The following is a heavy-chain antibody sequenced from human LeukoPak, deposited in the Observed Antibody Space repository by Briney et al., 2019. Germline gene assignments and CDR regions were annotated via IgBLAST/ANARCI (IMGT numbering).Heavy chain of an antibody. J-gene: IGHJ5*02. V-gene: IGHV3-23*01. D-gene: IGHD6-13*01. CDR1: GFTFSSYA. CDR3: AKPTYSKNWFDP. Sequence: GGSLRLSCAASGFTFSSYAMKWVRQAPGKGLEWVSTISGSGGSTYYADSVKGRFTISRDNSKNTLYLQMNSLRAEDTAVYYCAKPTYSKNWFDPWGQGTLVTVSS. CDR2: ISGSGGST.